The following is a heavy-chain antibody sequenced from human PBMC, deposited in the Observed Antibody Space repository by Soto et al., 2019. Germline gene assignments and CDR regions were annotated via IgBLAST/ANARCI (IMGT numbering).Heavy chain of an antibody. D-gene: IGHD1-26*01. Sequence: SETLSLTGTVSGGSITTYYWNWIRTPPGKGLEWIGYIYNSVSTNYNPSLKSRVTISVDTSRNQFSLELGSVTAADTAVYYCARAVGRSTWYFDYWGQGTLVTVSS. CDR3: ARAVGRSTWYFDY. V-gene: IGHV4-59*01. CDR1: GGSITTYY. J-gene: IGHJ4*02. CDR2: IYNSVST.